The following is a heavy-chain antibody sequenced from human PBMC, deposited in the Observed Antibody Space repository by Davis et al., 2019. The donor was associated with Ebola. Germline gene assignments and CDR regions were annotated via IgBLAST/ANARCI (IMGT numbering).Heavy chain of an antibody. CDR3: ARYCHYTDCSYFDC. J-gene: IGHJ4*02. CDR1: GFTFSNYD. Sequence: GESLKISCAASGFTFSNYDMSWVRHVPGKGLGWVATISSSEGHTHYSDSVSGRFTISRDNSKNTLYLQMNSLRAEDTATYYCARYCHYTDCSYFDCWGQGTMVAVSS. D-gene: IGHD2-15*01. CDR2: ISSSEGHT. V-gene: IGHV3-23*01.